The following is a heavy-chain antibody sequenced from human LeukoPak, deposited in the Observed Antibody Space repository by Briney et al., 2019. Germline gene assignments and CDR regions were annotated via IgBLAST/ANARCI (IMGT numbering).Heavy chain of an antibody. CDR2: INHSGST. Sequence: SETLSLTCAVYGGSFSGYYWSWIRQPPGKGLEWIGEINHSGSTNYNPSLKSRVTISVDTSKNQFSLKLSSVTAADTAVYYCARGGYSGYGYSLLPFDYWGQGTLVTVSS. V-gene: IGHV4-34*01. D-gene: IGHD5-12*01. CDR1: GGSFSGYY. CDR3: ARGGYSGYGYSLLPFDY. J-gene: IGHJ4*02.